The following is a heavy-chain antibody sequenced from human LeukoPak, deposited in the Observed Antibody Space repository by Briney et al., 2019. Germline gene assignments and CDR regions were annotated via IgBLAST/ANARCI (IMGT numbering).Heavy chain of an antibody. Sequence: GGSLRLSCAASGFTFSSYAMSWVRQAPGKGLEWVSAISGSGGSTYYADSVKGRCTISRDNSKNTLYLQMNSLRAEDTAVYYCAKDGGDYVGLGGSDYWGQGTLVTVSS. CDR3: AKDGGDYVGLGGSDY. CDR1: GFTFSSYA. V-gene: IGHV3-23*01. J-gene: IGHJ4*02. D-gene: IGHD4-17*01. CDR2: ISGSGGST.